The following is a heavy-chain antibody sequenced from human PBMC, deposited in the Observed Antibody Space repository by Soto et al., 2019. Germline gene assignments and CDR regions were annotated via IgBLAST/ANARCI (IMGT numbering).Heavy chain of an antibody. J-gene: IGHJ3*02. D-gene: IGHD3-9*01. CDR3: ARDHTYYDILTGYSRGAFDI. CDR1: GFTFSSYS. V-gene: IGHV3-48*01. Sequence: EVQLVESGGGLVQPGGSLRLSCAASGFTFSSYSMNWVRQAPGKGLEWVSYISSSSSTIYYADSVKGRFTISRDNAKNSLYLQMNILRAEDTAVYYCARDHTYYDILTGYSRGAFDIWGQGTMVTVSS. CDR2: ISSSSSTI.